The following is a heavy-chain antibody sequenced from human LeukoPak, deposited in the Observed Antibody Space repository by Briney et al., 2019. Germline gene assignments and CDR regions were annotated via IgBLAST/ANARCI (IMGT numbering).Heavy chain of an antibody. D-gene: IGHD3-22*01. Sequence: SETLSLTCTVSGGSISSGDSYWSWIRQHPGKSLECIGYIYYSGSTYYNPSLKSRVIISVDTSKNQFSLKLSSVTAADTAVYYCARVYKYYDSSGYYPYYGMDVWGQGTTVTVSS. V-gene: IGHV4-31*03. CDR1: GGSISSGDSY. CDR2: IYYSGST. J-gene: IGHJ6*02. CDR3: ARVYKYYDSSGYYPYYGMDV.